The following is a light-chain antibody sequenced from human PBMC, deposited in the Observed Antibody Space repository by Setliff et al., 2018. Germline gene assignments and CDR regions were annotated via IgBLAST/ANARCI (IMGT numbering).Light chain of an antibody. J-gene: IGLJ1*01. V-gene: IGLV2-14*03. CDR1: NSDVGAYNY. CDR2: DVS. Sequence: QSALAQPASVSGSPGQSITISCTGTNSDVGAYNYVSWYQRHPGEAPKLLLYDVSNRPSGISHRFSGSKSGSTASLTISGLQAEDEADYYCSSHGGSNNWSVFGTGTKGTVL. CDR3: SSHGGSNNWSV.